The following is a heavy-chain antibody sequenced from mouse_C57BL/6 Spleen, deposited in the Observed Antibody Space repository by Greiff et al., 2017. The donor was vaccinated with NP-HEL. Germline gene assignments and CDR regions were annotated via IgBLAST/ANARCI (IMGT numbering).Heavy chain of an antibody. CDR3: TDDYDY. J-gene: IGHJ2*01. CDR1: GFTFSNYW. Sequence: DVKLVESGGGLVQPGGSMKLSCVASGFTFSNYWMNWVRQSPEKGLEWVAQIRLKSDNYATHYAESVKGRFTISIDDSKSSVYLQMNNVRAEDTGIYYCTDDYDYWGQGTTLTVSS. V-gene: IGHV6-3*01. D-gene: IGHD2-4*01. CDR2: IRLKSDNYAT.